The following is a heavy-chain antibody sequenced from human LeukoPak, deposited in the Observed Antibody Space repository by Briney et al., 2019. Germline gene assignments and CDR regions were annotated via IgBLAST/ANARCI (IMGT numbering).Heavy chain of an antibody. CDR2: IIPILGTA. V-gene: IGHV1-69*05. Sequence: ASVKVSCKASGGTFSSYAISWVRQAPGQGLEWMGGIIPILGTANYAQKFQGRVTITTDESTSTAYMELSSLRSEDTAVYYCARGGGGGPFVVVPAAVYNWFDPWGQGTLVTVSS. D-gene: IGHD2-2*01. J-gene: IGHJ5*02. CDR3: ARGGGGGPFVVVPAAVYNWFDP. CDR1: GGTFSSYA.